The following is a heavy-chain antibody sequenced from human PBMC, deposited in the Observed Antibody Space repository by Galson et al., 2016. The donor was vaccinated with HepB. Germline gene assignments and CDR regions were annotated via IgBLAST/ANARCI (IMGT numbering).Heavy chain of an antibody. J-gene: IGHJ4*02. CDR2: ISGSGDTR. Sequence: SLRLSCAASGFTFYNYAMTWVRLPPGKGLEWVSGISGSGDTRWYADSGKGRFTISRDNSRNKVYLHMNNLSAEDTAIYYCAKLTWGGADNDLWCHHSAGDFLLFYWGQGTLVFVSS. V-gene: IGHV3-23*01. CDR3: AKLTWGGADNDLWCHHSAGDFLLFY. D-gene: IGHD3-3*01. CDR1: GFTFYNYA.